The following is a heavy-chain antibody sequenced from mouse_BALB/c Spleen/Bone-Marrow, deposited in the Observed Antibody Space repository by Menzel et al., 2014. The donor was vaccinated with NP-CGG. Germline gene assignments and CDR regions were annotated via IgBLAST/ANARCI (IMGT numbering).Heavy chain of an antibody. CDR3: ARRDDGYVFFDY. CDR1: GYTFTTYT. Sequence: VKLVESGAELARPGASVKMSCRASGYTFTTYTIHWVRQRPGQGLEWIGYINPSSGYTNYNQKFKDKATLTADKSSSTAYMQLSSLTSEDFAVYYCARRDDGYVFFDYWGQGTTLTVSS. CDR2: INPSSGYT. D-gene: IGHD2-3*01. V-gene: IGHV1-4*01. J-gene: IGHJ2*01.